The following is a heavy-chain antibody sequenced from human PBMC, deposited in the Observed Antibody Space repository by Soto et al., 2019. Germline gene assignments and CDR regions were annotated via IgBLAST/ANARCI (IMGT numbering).Heavy chain of an antibody. CDR2: MNPSSGNT. J-gene: IGHJ6*02. CDR3: ARWPDGYYYYGMDV. CDR1: GYTFTSYD. Sequence: QVQLVQSGAEVKKPGASVKVSCKASGYTFTSYDINWVRQATGQGLEWMGWMNPSSGNTGYAQKFQGRLTMIRNTSISTAYMELSSLRSEDTAVYYCARWPDGYYYYGMDVWGQGTTVTVSS. V-gene: IGHV1-8*01.